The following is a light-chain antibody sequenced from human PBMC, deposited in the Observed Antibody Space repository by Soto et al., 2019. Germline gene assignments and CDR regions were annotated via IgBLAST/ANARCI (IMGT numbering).Light chain of an antibody. V-gene: IGLV2-18*02. CDR3: SSFTTSSTYV. Sequence: QSVLTQPPSVSGSHGQSVAISCSGSSSDVGSNNRVSWYQQSPGTAPKLMIYDVTNPPSGVPDRFSGSKSGNTASLTISGLQAEDEADYYCSSFTTSSTYVFGTGTKVTVL. CDR1: SSDVGSNNR. J-gene: IGLJ1*01. CDR2: DVT.